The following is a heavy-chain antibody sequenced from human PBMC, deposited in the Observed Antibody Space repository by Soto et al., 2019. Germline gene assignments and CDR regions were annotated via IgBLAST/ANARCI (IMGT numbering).Heavy chain of an antibody. Sequence: EVQLLESGGGLVQPGGSLRLSCAASGFTFSSYAMSWVRQAPGKGLEWVSAISGSGGSTYYADSVKGRFTISRDNSKNTLYLQMNSLRAEDTAVYYRAKDPVYSSSWLGIWYFDLWGRGTLVTVSS. J-gene: IGHJ2*01. D-gene: IGHD6-13*01. V-gene: IGHV3-23*01. CDR3: AKDPVYSSSWLGIWYFDL. CDR2: ISGSGGST. CDR1: GFTFSSYA.